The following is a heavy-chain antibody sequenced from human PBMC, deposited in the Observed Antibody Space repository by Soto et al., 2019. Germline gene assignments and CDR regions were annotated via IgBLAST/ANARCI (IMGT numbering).Heavy chain of an antibody. CDR1: GFTFSSYA. J-gene: IGHJ4*02. CDR2: ISGSGGST. CDR3: AKHGVVIYLGYFDY. D-gene: IGHD3-3*01. V-gene: IGHV3-23*01. Sequence: LRLSCAASGFTFSSYAMSWVRQAPGKGLEWVSAISGSGGSTYYADSVKGRFTISRDNSKNTLYLQMNSLRAEDTALYYCAKHGVVIYLGYFDYWGQGTLVTVSS.